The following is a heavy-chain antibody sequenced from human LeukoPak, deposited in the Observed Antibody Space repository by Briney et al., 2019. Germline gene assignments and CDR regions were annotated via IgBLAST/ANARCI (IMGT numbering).Heavy chain of an antibody. V-gene: IGHV3-7*05. Sequence: PGGSLRLSCAASGFTFSNHWMSWVRQAPGKGLEWVATIKGDGRATYYLDSVKGRFTISRDNAKSSLFLQMNSLRAEDTAVYYCARDDRYSSSDYPAPDYWGQGTLVTVSS. J-gene: IGHJ4*02. CDR3: ARDDRYSSSDYPAPDY. D-gene: IGHD3-22*01. CDR1: GFTFSNHW. CDR2: IKGDGRAT.